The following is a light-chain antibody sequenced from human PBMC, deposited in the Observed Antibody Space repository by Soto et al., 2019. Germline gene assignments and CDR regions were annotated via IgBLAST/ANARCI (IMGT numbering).Light chain of an antibody. V-gene: IGLV2-14*03. CDR3: GSSISGSAYV. J-gene: IGLJ1*01. Sequence: QSVLTQPASVSGSPGQSITISCTGTSRDIGGYNYVSWYKQHPGEPPKLLIYDVTNRPSGISNRFSGSKSGNTASLTISGLQTDDEAVYYCGSSISGSAYVFGTATKVTVL. CDR2: DVT. CDR1: SRDIGGYNY.